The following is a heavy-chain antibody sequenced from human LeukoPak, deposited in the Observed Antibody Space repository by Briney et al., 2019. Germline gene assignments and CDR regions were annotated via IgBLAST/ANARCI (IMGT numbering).Heavy chain of an antibody. CDR3: ARGGSGSYFSWLDP. CDR1: GYTFTGYY. V-gene: IGHV1-2*02. Sequence: ASVKVSCNASGYTFTGYYIHWVRQAPGQGLECVGWINPNSGGTNYAQKFQGRVTITRDTSISTAYMELSRLRSDDTAVYYCARGGSGSYFSWLDPWGQGTLVTVSS. J-gene: IGHJ5*02. D-gene: IGHD3-10*01. CDR2: INPNSGGT.